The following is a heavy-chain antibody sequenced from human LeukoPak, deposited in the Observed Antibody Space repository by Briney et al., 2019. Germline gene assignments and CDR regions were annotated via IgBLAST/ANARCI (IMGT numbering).Heavy chain of an antibody. CDR1: GYTFTSYG. CDR2: ISAYNGNT. D-gene: IGHD2-2*01. V-gene: IGHV1-18*04. Sequence: ASVKVSCKASGYTFTSYGISWVRRAPGQGLEWMGWISAYNGNTNYAQKLQGRVTMTTDTSTSTAYMELRSLRSDDTAVYYCARDLPTQVPGAYYYYYGMDVWGKGTTVTVSS. J-gene: IGHJ6*04. CDR3: ARDLPTQVPGAYYYYYGMDV.